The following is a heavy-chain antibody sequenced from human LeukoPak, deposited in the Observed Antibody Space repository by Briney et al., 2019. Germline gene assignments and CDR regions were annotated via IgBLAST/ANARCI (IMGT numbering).Heavy chain of an antibody. D-gene: IGHD6-13*01. CDR3: ARHGGYSSSWYYFDY. V-gene: IGHV4-59*08. J-gene: IGHJ4*02. CDR1: GGSISSYY. CDR2: IYYSGST. Sequence: SETLSLTCTVSGGSISSYYWSWIRQPPGKGLEWIGYIYYSGSTYYNPSLKSRVTISVDTSKNQFSLKLSSVTAADTAVYYCARHGGYSSSWYYFDYWGQGTLVTVSS.